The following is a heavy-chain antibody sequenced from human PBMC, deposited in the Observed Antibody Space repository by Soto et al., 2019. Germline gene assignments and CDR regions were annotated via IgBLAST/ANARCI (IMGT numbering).Heavy chain of an antibody. J-gene: IGHJ3*02. CDR1: EITFSANR. CDR2: LSRDGYDI. D-gene: IGHD4-17*01. CDR3: AHPRGYGVFDAYDM. V-gene: IGHV3-23*01. Sequence: GVSRRRSWAASEITFSANRISWVRLAPVTGLECASALSRDGYDIYYADSVKGRFTISRDNSRQMLFLQMHSLRPDDTAVYYCAHPRGYGVFDAYDMWGQGAMVNVSS.